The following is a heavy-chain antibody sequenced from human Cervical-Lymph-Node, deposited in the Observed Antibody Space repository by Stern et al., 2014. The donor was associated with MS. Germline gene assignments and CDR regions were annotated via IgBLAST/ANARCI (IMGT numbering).Heavy chain of an antibody. CDR1: GYTFSTYG. D-gene: IGHD5-18*01. Sequence: VQLVESGAEVKKPGASVKISCKASGYTFSTYGISWVREAPGQGLEWMGWISCYNGNTKYAQNFQGRVTMSTDTSASTAYMELRSLISDDTAVYDCARDRGWQIQLWPDVYWGQGTLVTVSS. CDR2: ISCYNGNT. CDR3: ARDRGWQIQLWPDVY. J-gene: IGHJ4*02. V-gene: IGHV1-18*01.